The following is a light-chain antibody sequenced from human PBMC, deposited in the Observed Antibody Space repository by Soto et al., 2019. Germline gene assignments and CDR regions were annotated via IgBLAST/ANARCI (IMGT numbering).Light chain of an antibody. CDR3: MQNRQLPNT. J-gene: IGKJ2*01. Sequence: DIAMTQIPLSLTVTPGQPAAISCTSSQSLLNCEGRTYLHWFLQKPGQPPQLLITGVSTRFSGVAERFSGSGSGTDFTLKISQVEAEDVGVYFCMQNRQLPNTFGQGTKLEI. CDR2: GVS. CDR1: QSLLNCEGRTY. V-gene: IGKV2D-29*01.